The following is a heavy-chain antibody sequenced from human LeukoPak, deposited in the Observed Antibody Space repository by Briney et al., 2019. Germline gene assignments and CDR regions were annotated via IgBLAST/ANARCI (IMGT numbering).Heavy chain of an antibody. V-gene: IGHV4-34*01. J-gene: IGHJ4*02. CDR1: GGSFSGYY. D-gene: IGHD1-26*01. CDR2: INHSGST. CDR3: ARGAPRMRYSGSYGY. Sequence: SETLSLTCAVYGGSFSGYYWSWIRQPPGKGLEWIGEINHSGSTNYNPSLKSRVTISVDTSKNQFSLELSSVTAADTAVYYCARGAPRMRYSGSYGYWGQGTLVTVSS.